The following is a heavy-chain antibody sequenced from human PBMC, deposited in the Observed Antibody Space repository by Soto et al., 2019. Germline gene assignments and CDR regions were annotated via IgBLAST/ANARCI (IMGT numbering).Heavy chain of an antibody. V-gene: IGHV3-21*01. D-gene: IGHD3-10*02. J-gene: IGHJ5*02. CDR2: ISSSSSYI. CDR1: GFTFSSYN. CDR3: ARSDTMYNWFDP. Sequence: GGSLRLSCAASGFTFSSYNINWVRQAPGKGLEWVSSISSSSSYIYYADSVKGRFTISRDNAKNSLYLQMNSLRAEDTAVYYCARSDTMYNWFDPWGQGTLVTVSS.